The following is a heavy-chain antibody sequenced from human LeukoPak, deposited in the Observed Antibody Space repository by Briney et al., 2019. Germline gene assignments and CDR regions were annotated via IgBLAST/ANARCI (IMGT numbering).Heavy chain of an antibody. CDR2: IRCDGSNK. CDR1: GFTFSSYG. D-gene: IGHD3-22*01. J-gene: IGHJ1*01. Sequence: PGGSLRLSCAASGFTFSSYGMHWVRQAPGKGLEWVAFIRCDGSNKYYADSVKGRFTIPRDNSKNTLYLQMNSLRAEDTAVYYCAKDSYDSSGYYDYFQHWGQGTLVTVSS. CDR3: AKDSYDSSGYYDYFQH. V-gene: IGHV3-30*02.